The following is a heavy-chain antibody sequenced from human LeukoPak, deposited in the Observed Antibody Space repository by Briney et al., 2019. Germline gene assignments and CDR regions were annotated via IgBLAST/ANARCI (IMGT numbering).Heavy chain of an antibody. J-gene: IGHJ5*02. CDR1: GYTFTAYY. CDR3: GRGLQSFHP. CDR2: IDPNSGKT. V-gene: IGHV1-2*06. Sequence: ASVKVSCKASGYTFTAYYIHWVRQAPGQGLEWMGRIDPNSGKTIYAQKFQDRVTMTRDTSLSAAYMEISRLTYDDTAVYYCGRGLQSFHPWGQGTLVTVSS.